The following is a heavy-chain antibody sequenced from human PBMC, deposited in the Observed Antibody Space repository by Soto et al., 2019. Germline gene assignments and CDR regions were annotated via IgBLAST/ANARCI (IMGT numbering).Heavy chain of an antibody. CDR1: GFTFSSYG. J-gene: IGHJ3*02. V-gene: IGHV3-30*18. CDR2: IAFEGSYK. CDR3: AKRGGGCYYDSSGYCDGFDI. D-gene: IGHD3-22*01. Sequence: QVQLVESGGGVVQPGRSLRLSCAASGFTFSSYGMHWVRQAPDKGLEWVAVIAFEGSYKYYADSVKGRFTISRDNSRKTLYLQMNPLSPEDTAVYYCAKRGGGCYYDSSGYCDGFDIWGRGTMVTVSS.